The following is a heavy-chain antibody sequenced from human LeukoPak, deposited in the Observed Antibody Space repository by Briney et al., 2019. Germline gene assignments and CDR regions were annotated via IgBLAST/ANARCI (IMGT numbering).Heavy chain of an antibody. CDR3: ARGSDGWFAFDY. CDR1: EFTVSSNY. V-gene: IGHV3-66*01. Sequence: GGSLRLSCAASEFTVSSNYMSWVRQAPGKGVEWVSIIYSTGGKYYAESVKGRFTISRDNSKDTLYLQMNSLSGEDTAVYYCARGSDGWFAFDYWRQGILVSVSS. CDR2: IYSTGGK. J-gene: IGHJ4*02. D-gene: IGHD6-19*01.